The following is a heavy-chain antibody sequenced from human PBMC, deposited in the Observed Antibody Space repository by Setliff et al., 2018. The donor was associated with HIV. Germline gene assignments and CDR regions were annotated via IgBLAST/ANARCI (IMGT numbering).Heavy chain of an antibody. Sequence: ASVKVSCKASGYTFDSYGISWVRQAPGQGLEWMGRINPKSGATNLAQKFQGRVTLTRDTSVTTVYMELTSLRSDDTAVYYCARKDGVGYCDSNSCYGIGPIDFWGQGSLVTVSS. CDR2: INPKSGAT. D-gene: IGHD2-2*01. J-gene: IGHJ4*02. V-gene: IGHV1-2*06. CDR1: GYTFDSYG. CDR3: ARKDGVGYCDSNSCYGIGPIDF.